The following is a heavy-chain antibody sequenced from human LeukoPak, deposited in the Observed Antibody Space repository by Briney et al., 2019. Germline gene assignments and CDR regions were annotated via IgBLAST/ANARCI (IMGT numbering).Heavy chain of an antibody. D-gene: IGHD1-26*01. J-gene: IGHJ4*02. CDR3: ASLRERSYYARGFDY. V-gene: IGHV4-39*01. CDR1: GGSISSGSYY. CDR2: IYHSGST. Sequence: SETLSLTCTVSGGSISSGSYYWSWIRQPPGKGLEWIGSIYHSGSTYHNLSLKSRVTIPVDTSKNQFSLKLSSVTAADTAVYYCASLRERSYYARGFDYWGQGTLVTVSS.